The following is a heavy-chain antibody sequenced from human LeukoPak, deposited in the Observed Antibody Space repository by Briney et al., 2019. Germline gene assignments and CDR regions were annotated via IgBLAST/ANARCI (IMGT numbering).Heavy chain of an antibody. CDR2: IIPIFGTA. J-gene: IGHJ4*02. V-gene: IGHV1-69*13. CDR3: ARDDPNNSGHSSGWYNFDY. Sequence: SVNVSCKASGGTFSSYAISWVRQAPGQGLEWMGGIIPIFGTANYAQKFQGRVRITADESTSTAYMELSSLRSEDTAVYYCARDDPNNSGHSSGWYNFDYWGQGTLVTVSS. CDR1: GGTFSSYA. D-gene: IGHD6-19*01.